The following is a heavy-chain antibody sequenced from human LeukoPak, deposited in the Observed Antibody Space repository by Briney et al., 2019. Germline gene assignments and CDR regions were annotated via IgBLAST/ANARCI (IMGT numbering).Heavy chain of an antibody. J-gene: IGHJ5*02. CDR2: IRSKANNYAT. D-gene: IGHD3-22*01. CDR1: GFTFSGSA. Sequence: GGSLRLSCAVSGFTFSGSAVHWVRQASGQGLEWLGHIRSKANNYATAYAASVKGRFTISRDDSENTAYLQMNSLKTEDTAVYYCTSDYYDSRWFDPWGQGTLVTVSS. V-gene: IGHV3-73*01. CDR3: TSDYYDSRWFDP.